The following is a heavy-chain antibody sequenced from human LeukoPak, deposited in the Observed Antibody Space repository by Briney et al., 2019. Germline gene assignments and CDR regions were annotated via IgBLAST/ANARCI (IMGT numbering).Heavy chain of an antibody. CDR2: ISAYNGNT. J-gene: IGHJ6*02. CDR1: GYTFTSYG. V-gene: IGHV1-18*01. D-gene: IGHD2-2*01. Sequence: ASVKVSCKASGYTFTSYGISWVRQAPGQGLEWMGWISAYNGNTNYAQKLQSRVTTTTDTSTSTAYMELRSLRSDDTAVYYCARVPLHCSSTSCHLWWEYYYYGMDVWGQGTTVTVSS. CDR3: ARVPLHCSSTSCHLWWEYYYYGMDV.